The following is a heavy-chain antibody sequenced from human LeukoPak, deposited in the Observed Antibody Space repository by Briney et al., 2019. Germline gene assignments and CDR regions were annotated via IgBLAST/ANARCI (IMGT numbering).Heavy chain of an antibody. CDR3: AKVRMGTYSGSAYYFDF. V-gene: IGHV3-23*01. D-gene: IGHD1-26*01. J-gene: IGHJ4*02. CDR1: GFTFSSYA. Sequence: GGSLRLSCAASGFTFSSYAMSWVRQAPGKGLEWVSAISGSGGSTYYADSVKGRFTISRDNSKNTLSLQMNSLRAEDTAVYYCAKVRMGTYSGSAYYFDFWGQGTLVTVSS. CDR2: ISGSGGST.